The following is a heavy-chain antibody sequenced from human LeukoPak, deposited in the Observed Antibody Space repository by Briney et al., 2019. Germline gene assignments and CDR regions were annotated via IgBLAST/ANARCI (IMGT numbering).Heavy chain of an antibody. CDR2: ISSSSTI. D-gene: IGHD4-23*01. Sequence: GGSLRLSCAASGFTFSSYSTNWVRQAPGKGLEWVSYISSSSTISYADSVKGRFTISRDNANNSLYLQMNSLRDEDTAVYYCARGGTSSSLAYWGQGTLVTVSS. CDR3: ARGGTSSSLAY. CDR1: GFTFSSYS. J-gene: IGHJ4*02. V-gene: IGHV3-48*02.